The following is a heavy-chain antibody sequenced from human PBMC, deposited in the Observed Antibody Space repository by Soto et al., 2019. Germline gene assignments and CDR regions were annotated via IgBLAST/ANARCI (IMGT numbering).Heavy chain of an antibody. V-gene: IGHV3-30*03. CDR1: GFTFSRHN. D-gene: IGHD3-10*01. CDR2: VFYNGNGE. Sequence: QVQLGESGGGVVQPGMSLRLSCGASGFTFSRHNIHWVRQAPCKGLARVAAVFYNGNGEDYADSVKGRFTISRDNSKNTMYLHMNSLGTEDTAVYYCARGAFEYSGSVQEYLDVWGKGTTVAVAP. CDR3: ARGAFEYSGSVQEYLDV. J-gene: IGHJ6*04.